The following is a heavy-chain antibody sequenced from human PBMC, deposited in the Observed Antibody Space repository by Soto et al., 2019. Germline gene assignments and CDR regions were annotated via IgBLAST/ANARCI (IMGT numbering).Heavy chain of an antibody. V-gene: IGHV1-46*01. CDR2: INPSGGST. CDR3: ARGVSGLAARGNWSDP. J-gene: IGHJ5*02. CDR1: GYTFTSYY. Sequence: QVQLVQSGAEVKKPGASVKVSCKASGYTFTSYYMHWVRQAPGQGLEWMGIINPSGGSTSYAQKFQGRVTMTRDTSTSTVYMELSSLRSEATAVYYCARGVSGLAARGNWSDPWGQGTLVTVSS. D-gene: IGHD6-6*01.